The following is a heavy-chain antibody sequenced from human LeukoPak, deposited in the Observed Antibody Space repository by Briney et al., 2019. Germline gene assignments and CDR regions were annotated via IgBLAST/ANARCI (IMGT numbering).Heavy chain of an antibody. Sequence: GGSLRLSCAASGFTISNNYMSWVRQAPGQGLEWDSVIYSAGTTYYADSVKGRFTISRDNSKNTLYLQMNNLRADDTAVYYCVKKGQADDYGNPDWGQGALVTVSP. J-gene: IGHJ4*02. CDR2: IYSAGTT. D-gene: IGHD4-17*01. CDR3: VKKGQADDYGNPD. V-gene: IGHV3-53*01. CDR1: GFTISNNY.